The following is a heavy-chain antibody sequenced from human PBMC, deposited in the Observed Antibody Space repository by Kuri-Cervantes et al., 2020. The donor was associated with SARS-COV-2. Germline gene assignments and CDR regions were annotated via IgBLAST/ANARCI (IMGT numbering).Heavy chain of an antibody. Sequence: LRLSCTVSGGSISSGSYYWSWIRQPAGKGLEWIGYIYTSGSTNYNPSLKSRVTISVDTSKNQFSLKLSSVTAADTAAYYCARDGHSYDYYYHYFYMDVWGKGTTVTVSS. V-gene: IGHV4-61*09. J-gene: IGHJ6*03. D-gene: IGHD3-16*01. CDR1: GGSISSGSYY. CDR3: ARDGHSYDYYYHYFYMDV. CDR2: IYTSGST.